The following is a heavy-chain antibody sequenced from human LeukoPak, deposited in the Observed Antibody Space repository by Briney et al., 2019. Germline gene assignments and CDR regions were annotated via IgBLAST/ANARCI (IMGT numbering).Heavy chain of an antibody. Sequence: GGSLRLSCAASGFTFSSYGMHWVRHAPGRGLEWVAFIRYDGSNKYYADSVKGRFTISRDNSKNTLYLQMNSLRAEDTAVYYRAKGFTGRDAFDIWGQGTMVTVSS. J-gene: IGHJ3*02. CDR3: AKGFTGRDAFDI. CDR1: GFTFSSYG. D-gene: IGHD1-14*01. V-gene: IGHV3-30*02. CDR2: IRYDGSNK.